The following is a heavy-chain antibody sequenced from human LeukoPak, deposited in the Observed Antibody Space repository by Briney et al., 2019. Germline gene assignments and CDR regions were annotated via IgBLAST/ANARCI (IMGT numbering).Heavy chain of an antibody. CDR2: ISGSGGST. Sequence: GGSLRLSCAASGFTFSDYYMSWVRQAPGKGLEWVSAISGSGGSTYYAGSVKGRFTISRDNSKNTLYLQMNSLRAEDTAVYYCAKPLHNWYYFDYWGQGTLVTVSS. CDR3: AKPLHNWYYFDY. CDR1: GFTFSDYY. D-gene: IGHD1-20*01. J-gene: IGHJ4*02. V-gene: IGHV3-23*01.